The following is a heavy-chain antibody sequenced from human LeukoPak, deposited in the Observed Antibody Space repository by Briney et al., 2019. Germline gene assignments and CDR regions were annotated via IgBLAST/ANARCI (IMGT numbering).Heavy chain of an antibody. CDR2: IYSGGTT. J-gene: IGHJ4*02. Sequence: GGSLRLSCAASGFTVSSNYMSWVRQAPGKGLEWGSVIYSGGTTYYADSVKGRFTISRDNSKNTLHLQMNSLRAEDTAVYYCARDQYSYAHAAHWGQGTLVTVSS. D-gene: IGHD5-18*01. V-gene: IGHV3-66*01. CDR3: ARDQYSYAHAAH. CDR1: GFTVSSNY.